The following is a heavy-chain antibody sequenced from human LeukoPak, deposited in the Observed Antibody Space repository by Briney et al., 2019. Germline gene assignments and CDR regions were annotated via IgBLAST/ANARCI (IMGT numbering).Heavy chain of an antibody. CDR2: INPSGGST. D-gene: IGHD3-10*01. V-gene: IGHV1-46*01. Sequence: ASVKVSCKVSGYTLTELSMHWVQQAPGQGLEWMGIINPSGGSTSYAQKFQGRVTMTRDTSTSTVYMELSSLRSEDTAVYYCARGVVSYGHPIDYWGQGTLVTVSS. J-gene: IGHJ4*02. CDR3: ARGVVSYGHPIDY. CDR1: GYTLTELS.